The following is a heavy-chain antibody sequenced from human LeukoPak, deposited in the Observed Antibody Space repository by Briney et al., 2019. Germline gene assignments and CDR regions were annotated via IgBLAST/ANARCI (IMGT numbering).Heavy chain of an antibody. V-gene: IGHV3-7*01. CDR1: GFTFSSYW. D-gene: IGHD2-15*01. Sequence: PGGSLRLSCAASGFTFSSYWMSWVRQAPGKGLEWVANIKQDGSEKYYVDSVKGRFTISRDNAKDSLYLQMNSLRAEDTAVYYCARYPGGYCSGGSCYSGYYYYYMDVWGKGTTVTIFS. J-gene: IGHJ6*03. CDR2: IKQDGSEK. CDR3: ARYPGGYCSGGSCYSGYYYYYMDV.